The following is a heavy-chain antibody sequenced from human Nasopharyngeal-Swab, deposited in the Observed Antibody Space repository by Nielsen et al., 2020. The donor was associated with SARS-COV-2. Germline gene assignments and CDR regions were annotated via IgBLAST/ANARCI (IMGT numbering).Heavy chain of an antibody. D-gene: IGHD6-19*01. Sequence: SETLSLTCTVSGGSVSSGSYYWSWIRQPPGKGLEWIGYIYYSGSTNYNPSLKSRVTISVDTSKNQFSLKLSSVTAADTAVYYCARLGQWPSLIDYWGQGTLVTVSS. CDR1: GGSVSSGSYY. CDR2: IYYSGST. CDR3: ARLGQWPSLIDY. J-gene: IGHJ4*02. V-gene: IGHV4-61*01.